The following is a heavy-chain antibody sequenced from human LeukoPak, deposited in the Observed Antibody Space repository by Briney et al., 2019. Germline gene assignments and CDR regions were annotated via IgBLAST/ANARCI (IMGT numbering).Heavy chain of an antibody. V-gene: IGHV3-23*01. CDR1: GFTFSSYA. CDR3: AKDNDFWSGYRDTEFFDY. Sequence: PGGSLRLSCAASGFTFSSYAMSWVRQAPGKGLEWVSAISGSGGITYYADSVKGRFTISRDNSKNTLYLQMNSLRAEDTAVYYCAKDNDFWSGYRDTEFFDYWGQGTLVTVSS. CDR2: ISGSGGIT. J-gene: IGHJ4*02. D-gene: IGHD3-3*01.